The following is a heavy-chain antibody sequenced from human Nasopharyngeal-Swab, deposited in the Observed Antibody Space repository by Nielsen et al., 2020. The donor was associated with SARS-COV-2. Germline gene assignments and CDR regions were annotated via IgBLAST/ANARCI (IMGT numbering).Heavy chain of an antibody. CDR2: VFYTGSA. V-gene: IGHV4-30-4*08. CDR1: GDSISRGDYF. D-gene: IGHD4-17*01. Sequence: SCTVSGDSISRGDYFWSWIRQPPGKGLEWIGYVFYTGSAYYNPSLQSRISISVDMSKSQFSLELRSVTAADTAVYYCARDGENYGDPFDYWGQGILVTVSS. J-gene: IGHJ4*02. CDR3: ARDGENYGDPFDY.